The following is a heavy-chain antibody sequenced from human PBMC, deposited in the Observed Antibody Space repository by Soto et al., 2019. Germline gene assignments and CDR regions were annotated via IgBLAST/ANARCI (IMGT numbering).Heavy chain of an antibody. V-gene: IGHV3-23*01. CDR3: AKGSASGSPYYFDY. J-gene: IGHJ4*02. CDR2: VSGSGGST. D-gene: IGHD6-25*01. CDR1: GFTFSSYA. Sequence: GGSLRLSCAASGFTFSSYAMSWVRQAPGKGLEWVSAVSGSGGSTYHADSVKGRFTISRDNSKSALYMQMNSLRAEDTAVYYCAKGSASGSPYYFDYWGQGTVVTVSS.